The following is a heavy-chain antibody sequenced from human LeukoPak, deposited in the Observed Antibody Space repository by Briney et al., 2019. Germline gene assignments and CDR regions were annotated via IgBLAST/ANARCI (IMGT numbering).Heavy chain of an antibody. CDR1: GFTFSNYW. V-gene: IGHV3-74*01. CDR2: INTDGSTT. D-gene: IGHD6-6*01. J-gene: IGHJ4*02. Sequence: GGSLRLSCVASGFTFSNYWMHWVRQAPGKGLVWVSRINTDGSTTTYADSVKGRFTISRDNAKNTLYLQMNSLRAEDTAVYYCANWIGSSSRDYWGQGTLVTVSS. CDR3: ANWIGSSSRDY.